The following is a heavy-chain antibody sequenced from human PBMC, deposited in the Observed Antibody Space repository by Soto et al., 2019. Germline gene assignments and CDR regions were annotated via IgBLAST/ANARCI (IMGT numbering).Heavy chain of an antibody. V-gene: IGHV3-30*18. Sequence: GGSLRLSCAASGFTFISYGIHWFRQSPGKGLEWVAVISYDGSNKYYADSVKGRFTISRDNSKNTLYLQMNSLRAEDTAVYYCAKTIQLWLLNYYYGMDVWGQGTTVTVSS. J-gene: IGHJ6*02. D-gene: IGHD5-18*01. CDR2: ISYDGSNK. CDR1: GFTFISYG. CDR3: AKTIQLWLLNYYYGMDV.